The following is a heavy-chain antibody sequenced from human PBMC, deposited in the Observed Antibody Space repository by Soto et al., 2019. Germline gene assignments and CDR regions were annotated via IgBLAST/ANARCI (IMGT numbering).Heavy chain of an antibody. V-gene: IGHV1-18*01. CDR3: ARDSRPEGRAAFDI. J-gene: IGHJ3*02. CDR2: ISGYDGNT. CDR1: GYTFSSCG. Sequence: QVQLVQSGAEVKKPGASVKVSCKASGYTFSSCGISWVRQAPGQGLEWMGWISGYDGNTNYAQKLQGRVTMTTDTSTSTAYMELRSLRSDDTAVYYCARDSRPEGRAAFDIWGQGTMVTVSS. D-gene: IGHD1-26*01.